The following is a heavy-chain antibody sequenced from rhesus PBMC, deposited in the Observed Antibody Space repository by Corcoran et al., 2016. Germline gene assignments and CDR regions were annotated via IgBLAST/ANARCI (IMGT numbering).Heavy chain of an antibody. CDR2: IRSGGST. Sequence: QVQLQQWGEGLVKPSETLSLTCAVYGGSISSNYWSWIRQPPGKGLEWIGRIRSGGSTNYNPSLKSRVPFSIGTSKSQFSLKLSPVTAADTAVYYCASSPSGSWDYFDHWGQGVLVTVSS. J-gene: IGHJ4*01. CDR1: GGSISSNY. CDR3: ASSPSGSWDYFDH. D-gene: IGHD6-25*01. V-gene: IGHV4-160*01.